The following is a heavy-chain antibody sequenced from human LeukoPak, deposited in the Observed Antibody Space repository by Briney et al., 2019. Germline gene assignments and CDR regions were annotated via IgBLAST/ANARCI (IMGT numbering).Heavy chain of an antibody. V-gene: IGHV3-7*05. CDR3: ARWAGGFDY. CDR2: ISQGGSEK. J-gene: IGHJ4*02. CDR1: EFTFGNYW. Sequence: PGGSLRLSCAASEFTFGNYWMTWVRQAPGKGLEWVANISQGGSEKYYVDSVEGRFTISRDNAKNSLYLQMNSLRAEDTAVYYCARWAGGFDYWGQGTLVTVSS. D-gene: IGHD1-26*01.